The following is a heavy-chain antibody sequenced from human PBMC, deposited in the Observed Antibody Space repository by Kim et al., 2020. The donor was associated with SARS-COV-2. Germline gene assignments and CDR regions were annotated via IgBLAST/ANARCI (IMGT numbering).Heavy chain of an antibody. V-gene: IGHV3-48*03. Sequence: GGSLRLSCAASGFTFSSYEMNWVRQAPGKGLEWVSYISSSGSTIYYADSVKGRFTISRDNAKNSLYLQMNSLRAEDTAVYYCARDPYSSSDNYYGMDVWGQGTTVTVS. CDR1: GFTFSSYE. J-gene: IGHJ6*02. D-gene: IGHD6-13*01. CDR2: ISSSGSTI. CDR3: ARDPYSSSDNYYGMDV.